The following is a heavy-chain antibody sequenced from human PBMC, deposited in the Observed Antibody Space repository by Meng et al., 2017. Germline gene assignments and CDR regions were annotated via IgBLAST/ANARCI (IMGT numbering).Heavy chain of an antibody. J-gene: IGHJ4*02. CDR1: ELTSSSCG. D-gene: IGHD5-18*01. Sequence: VRLVEPGGGVVQPGRSLRLSCLAFELTSSSCGMHWVRQAPGKGLEWVTFISYHGSDKNYADSVKGRFTISRDNSKNSLYLQMNSLRAEDTAVYYCARVTAMDLYYFDYWGQGTLVTVSS. V-gene: IGHV3-30*07. CDR2: ISYHGSDK. CDR3: ARVTAMDLYYFDY.